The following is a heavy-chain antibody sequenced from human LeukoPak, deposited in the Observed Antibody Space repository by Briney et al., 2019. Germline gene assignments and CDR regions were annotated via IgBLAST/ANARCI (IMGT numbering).Heavy chain of an antibody. CDR1: GFTFDDYA. V-gene: IGHV3-9*03. Sequence: GGSLRLSCAASGFTFDDYAMHWVRQAPGKGLEWVSGISWNSGSIGYADSVKGRFTISRDNAKNSLYLQMNSLRAEDMALYYCAKGLYSGSYLDYFDYWGQGILVTVSS. D-gene: IGHD1-26*01. J-gene: IGHJ4*02. CDR3: AKGLYSGSYLDYFDY. CDR2: ISWNSGSI.